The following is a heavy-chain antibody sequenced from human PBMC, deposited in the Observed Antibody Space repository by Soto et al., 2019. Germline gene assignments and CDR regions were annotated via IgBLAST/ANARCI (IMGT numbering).Heavy chain of an antibody. Sequence: ASVKVSCKASGYTFTSYGISWVRQAPGQGLEWMGWISAYNGNTNYAQKLQGRVTMTTDTSTSTAYMELRSLRSDDTAVYYCARDLVLLWFGDTILTTNWFDPWGQGTLVTVSS. CDR2: ISAYNGNT. CDR1: GYTFTSYG. J-gene: IGHJ5*02. CDR3: ARDLVLLWFGDTILTTNWFDP. D-gene: IGHD3-10*01. V-gene: IGHV1-18*01.